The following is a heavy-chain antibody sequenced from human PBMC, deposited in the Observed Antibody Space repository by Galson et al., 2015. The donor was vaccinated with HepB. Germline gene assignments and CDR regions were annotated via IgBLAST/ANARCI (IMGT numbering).Heavy chain of an antibody. D-gene: IGHD6-13*01. Sequence: SETLSLTCTVSGYSISSGYYWGWIRQPPGKGLEWIGSIYHSGSTYYNPSLKSRVTISVDTSKNQFSLKLSSVTAADTAVYYCARFPRVSNPAAAGTIDYWGQGTLVTVSS. CDR2: IYHSGST. V-gene: IGHV4-38-2*02. CDR3: ARFPRVSNPAAAGTIDY. CDR1: GYSISSGYY. J-gene: IGHJ4*02.